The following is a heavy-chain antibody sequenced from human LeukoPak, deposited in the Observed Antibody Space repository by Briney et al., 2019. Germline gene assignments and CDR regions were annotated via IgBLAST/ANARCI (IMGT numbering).Heavy chain of an antibody. J-gene: IGHJ4*01. CDR1: GGTFSSCT. Sequence: ASAKVSCKASGGTFSSCTISWVRQAPGQGLEWMGGIIPLFRTANYAPDFQGRVTITTDDSTSTAYMELSSLSSEDTAVYFCAYSKYDWNYPLQYYFDCWGQGTLVTVSS. D-gene: IGHD1-7*01. CDR3: AYSKYDWNYPLQYYFDC. V-gene: IGHV1-69*05. CDR2: IIPLFRTA.